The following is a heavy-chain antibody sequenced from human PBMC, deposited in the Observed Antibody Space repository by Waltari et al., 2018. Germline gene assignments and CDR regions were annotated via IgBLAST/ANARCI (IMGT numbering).Heavy chain of an antibody. J-gene: IGHJ4*02. V-gene: IGHV4-34*01. D-gene: IGHD4-17*01. Sequence: QVQLQQWGAGLLKPSETLSLTCAVYGGSFSGYYWSWIRQPPGKGLEWIGEINHRGSTNYDPSLKSLVTISVDTAKNQFSLKLSSVTAADTAVYYCASSGDYGDLRHDYWGQGTLVTVSS. CDR1: GGSFSGYY. CDR2: INHRGST. CDR3: ASSGDYGDLRHDY.